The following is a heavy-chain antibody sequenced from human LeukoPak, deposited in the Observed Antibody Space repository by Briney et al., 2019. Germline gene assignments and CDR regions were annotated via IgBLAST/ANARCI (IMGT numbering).Heavy chain of an antibody. CDR1: GFTFSTYG. D-gene: IGHD3-9*01. J-gene: IGHJ4*02. CDR2: IWYDGSNK. Sequence: PGGSLRLSCAASGFTFSTYGMHWVRQAPGKGLEWVAIIWYDGSNKYYADSVKGRFTISRDNSKNTLYLQMDSLRAEDTAVYYCAKSSADWPSPFDYWGQGTLVTVSS. CDR3: AKSSADWPSPFDY. V-gene: IGHV3-33*06.